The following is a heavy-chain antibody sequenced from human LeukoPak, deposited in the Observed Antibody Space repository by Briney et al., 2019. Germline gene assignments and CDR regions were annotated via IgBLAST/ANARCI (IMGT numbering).Heavy chain of an antibody. CDR2: INGNGAAT. CDR1: GFIFSNYA. D-gene: IGHD1-26*01. CDR3: ANGLAASGNFLLRDYYYFIDV. J-gene: IGHJ6*03. Sequence: GGSLRLSCVASGFIFSNYAMHWVRQAPGKGLEWVSTINGNGAATYYADSFKGRFLISRDDSKSTVYLRMNKLRVEDSGLYYCANGLAASGNFLLRDYYYFIDVWGKGTTVIVS. V-gene: IGHV3-23*01.